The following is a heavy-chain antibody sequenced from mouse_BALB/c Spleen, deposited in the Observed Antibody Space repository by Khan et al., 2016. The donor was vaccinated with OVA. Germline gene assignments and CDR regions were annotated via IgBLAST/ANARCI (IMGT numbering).Heavy chain of an antibody. D-gene: IGHD2-10*01. CDR1: GYTFTNYG. V-gene: IGHV9-3-1*01. Sequence: QIQLVQSGPEMKKPGETVKISCKASGYTFTNYGMNWVKQSPGKALKWMGWINTYTGEPTYADDFKGRFAFSLETSASTAYLQINNLKNEDTATYFCARPPYFSYTLDHWGQGTSVTVSS. J-gene: IGHJ4*01. CDR2: INTYTGEP. CDR3: ARPPYFSYTLDH.